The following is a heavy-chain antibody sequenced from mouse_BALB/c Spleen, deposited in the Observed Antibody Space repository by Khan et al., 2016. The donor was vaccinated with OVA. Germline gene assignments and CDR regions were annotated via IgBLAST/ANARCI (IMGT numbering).Heavy chain of an antibody. D-gene: IGHD1-1*01. CDR2: ISYSGNT. J-gene: IGHJ2*01. V-gene: IGHV3-2*02. CDR3: ARVYGGDFDY. CDR1: GYSITSDYA. Sequence: VQLKQSGPDLVKPSQSLSLTCTVTGYSITSDYAWNWIRQFPGNKLEWMGFISYSGNTNYNPSLKSRISITRNPSKNQFFLQLNSVTTEDTATYYCARVYGGDFDYWGQGTTLTVSS.